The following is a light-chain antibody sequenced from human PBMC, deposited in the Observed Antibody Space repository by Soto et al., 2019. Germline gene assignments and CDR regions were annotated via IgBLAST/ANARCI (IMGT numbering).Light chain of an antibody. V-gene: IGLV1-40*01. J-gene: IGLJ1*01. CDR1: GATSD. CDR3: QSFDSSLSALYV. CDR2: GNN. Sequence: QSVLTQPPSVSEAPGQRVTISCIGATSDVHWYQHLPGTAPKLLIYGNNNRPSGVPDRFSGSKSGTSASLAITGLQAEDEADYYCQSFDSSLSALYVFGTGTKLT.